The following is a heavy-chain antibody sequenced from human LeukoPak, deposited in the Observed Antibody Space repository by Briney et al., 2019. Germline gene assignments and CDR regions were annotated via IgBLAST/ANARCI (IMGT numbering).Heavy chain of an antibody. CDR3: ARDTIFGVVKMGSDV. V-gene: IGHV3-53*01. CDR2: IYSGGST. Sequence: GGSLRLSCAASGFTVSSNYMSWVRQAPGKGLEWVSVIYSGGSTYYADSVKGRFTISRDNSRNTLYLQMNSLRAEDTAVYYCARDTIFGVVKMGSDVWGKGTTVTVSS. D-gene: IGHD3-3*01. CDR1: GFTVSSNY. J-gene: IGHJ6*04.